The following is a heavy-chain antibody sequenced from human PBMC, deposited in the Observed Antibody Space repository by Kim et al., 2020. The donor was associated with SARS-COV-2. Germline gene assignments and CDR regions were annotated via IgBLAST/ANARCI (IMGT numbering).Heavy chain of an antibody. CDR2: ISYDGSNK. CDR3: ARGIAVAGIPDY. D-gene: IGHD6-19*01. CDR1: GFTFSSYA. Sequence: GGSLRLSCAASGFTFSSYAMHWVRQAPGKGLEWVAVISYDGSNKYYADSVKGRFTISRDNSKNTLYLQMNSLRAEDTAVYYCARGIAVAGIPDYWGQGTLVTVSS. V-gene: IGHV3-30*04. J-gene: IGHJ4*02.